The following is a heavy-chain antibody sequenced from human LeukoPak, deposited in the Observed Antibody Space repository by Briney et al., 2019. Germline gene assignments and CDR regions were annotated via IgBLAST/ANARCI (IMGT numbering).Heavy chain of an antibody. J-gene: IGHJ4*02. Sequence: AGGSLRLSCAASGFTFSSYSMNWVRQAPGKALEWVSSISSSSSYIYYADSVKGRFTISRDNAKNSLYLQMNSLRAEDTAVYYCAREGEDRYCSGGSCYYFDYWGQGTLVTVSS. CDR2: ISSSSSYI. CDR3: AREGEDRYCSGGSCYYFDY. D-gene: IGHD2-15*01. V-gene: IGHV3-21*01. CDR1: GFTFSSYS.